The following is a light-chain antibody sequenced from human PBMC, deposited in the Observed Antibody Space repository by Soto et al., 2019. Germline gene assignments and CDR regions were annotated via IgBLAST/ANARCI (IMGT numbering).Light chain of an antibody. CDR1: QSVSSY. J-gene: IGKJ2*01. CDR2: AAS. CDR3: QQFYSTPYT. V-gene: IGKV1-39*01. Sequence: DLQMTQSPSSLSASVGDRVTITCRASQSVSSYLNWYQQKPGKAPKLLIYAASSLQSGVPSRFSGSGSGTDFTLTITSLQPEDCATYYCQQFYSTPYTFGQGTKLEIK.